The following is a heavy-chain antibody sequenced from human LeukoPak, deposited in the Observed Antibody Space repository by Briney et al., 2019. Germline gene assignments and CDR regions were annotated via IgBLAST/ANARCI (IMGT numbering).Heavy chain of an antibody. V-gene: IGHV3-30*03. CDR1: GFSFSTYG. J-gene: IGHJ4*02. CDR3: ARDGPTSPAYYADY. D-gene: IGHD1-14*01. Sequence: GGSLRLSCAASGFSFSTYGMHWVRQAPGKGLEWVAFMSYEGSNKYYADSVKGRFTISRDNSKNTLYLQVNSLRAEDMAVYYCARDGPTSPAYYADYWGQGTLVTVSS. CDR2: MSYEGSNK.